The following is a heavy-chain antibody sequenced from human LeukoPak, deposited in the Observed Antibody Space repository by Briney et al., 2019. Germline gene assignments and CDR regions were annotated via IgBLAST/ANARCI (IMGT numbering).Heavy chain of an antibody. J-gene: IGHJ3*02. CDR2: ISGSGGST. CDR3: AKENVFWSGLRAFDI. Sequence: GGSLRLSCAASGFTFSSYAMSWVRHAPGKGPEWVSAISGSGGSTYYADSVKGRFTISRDNSKNTLYLQMNSLRAEDTAVYYCAKENVFWSGLRAFDIWGQGTMVTVSS. D-gene: IGHD3-3*01. V-gene: IGHV3-23*01. CDR1: GFTFSSYA.